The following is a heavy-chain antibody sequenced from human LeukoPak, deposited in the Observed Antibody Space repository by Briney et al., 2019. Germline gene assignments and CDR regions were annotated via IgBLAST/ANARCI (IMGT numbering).Heavy chain of an antibody. Sequence: KSSETLSLTCTVSGGSISSYYWSWIRQPPGKGLEWIGEINHSGSTNYNPSLKSRVTISVDTSKNQFSLKLSSVTAADTAVYYCARSTRGYSYGNFDYWGQGTLVTVSS. D-gene: IGHD5-18*01. CDR3: ARSTRGYSYGNFDY. CDR2: INHSGST. CDR1: GGSISSYY. J-gene: IGHJ4*02. V-gene: IGHV4-34*01.